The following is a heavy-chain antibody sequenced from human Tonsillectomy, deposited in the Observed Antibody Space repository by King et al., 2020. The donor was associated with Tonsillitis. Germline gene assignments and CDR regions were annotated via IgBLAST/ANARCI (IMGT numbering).Heavy chain of an antibody. CDR3: ARDYEDCSTTTCFDPYWFFDL. CDR1: GFTFTNYA. V-gene: IGHV3-30*09. Sequence: VQLVESGGGVVQPGGSLRLSCAASGFTFTNYAMHWVRQAPGKGLDWVAVISYDGNNKYYADSVKGRFAVSRDNSKNTLYLQMNSLRPEDTALYYCARDYEDCSTTTCFDPYWFFDLWGRGTLVTVSS. CDR2: ISYDGNNK. D-gene: IGHD2-2*01. J-gene: IGHJ2*01.